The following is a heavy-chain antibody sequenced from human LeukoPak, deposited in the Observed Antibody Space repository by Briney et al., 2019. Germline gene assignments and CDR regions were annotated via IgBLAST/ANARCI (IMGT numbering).Heavy chain of an antibody. D-gene: IGHD6-6*01. J-gene: IGHJ4*02. CDR2: IYYSGAT. CDR3: AREIVSSVES. CDR1: GDSISNTRYH. Sequence: SETLSLTCTVSGDSISNTRYHWGWIRQPPGKGLEWIGSIYYSGATYYNPSLKSQVTISVDTSRNHFSLKLSSVTAADTAVYHCAREIVSSVESWGQGSLVTVSS. V-gene: IGHV4-39*02.